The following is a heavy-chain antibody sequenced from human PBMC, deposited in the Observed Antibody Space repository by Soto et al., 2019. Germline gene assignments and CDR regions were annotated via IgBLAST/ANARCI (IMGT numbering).Heavy chain of an antibody. D-gene: IGHD2-2*01. Sequence: QVQLVQSGAEVKKPGSSVRVSCKASGCTFSSYAISWVRQAPGQGLEWMGGIIPIFGTANYAQKLQGRVTITADESTSKAYMELRSLRSEDTDVYYCARVPVPAAMTFDYWGQGTLVTVSS. CDR1: GCTFSSYA. V-gene: IGHV1-69*01. CDR3: ARVPVPAAMTFDY. CDR2: IIPIFGTA. J-gene: IGHJ4*02.